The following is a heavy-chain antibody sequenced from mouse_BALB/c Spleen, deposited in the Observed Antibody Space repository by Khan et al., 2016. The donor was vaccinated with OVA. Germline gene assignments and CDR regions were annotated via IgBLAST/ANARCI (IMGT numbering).Heavy chain of an antibody. D-gene: IGHD2-1*01. J-gene: IGHJ3*01. V-gene: IGHV5-4*02. CDR2: ISDGGSYT. CDR3: ASGCYGNPFAD. CDR1: GFTFSDYY. Sequence: EVELVESGGGLVKPGGSLKLSCAASGFTFSDYYMYWVRQTPEKRLEWVATISDGGSYTYYPDSVKGRFTISRDDAKTNLYLQMSSLKSEDTAMYYCASGCYGNPFADWGQGTLVTVSA.